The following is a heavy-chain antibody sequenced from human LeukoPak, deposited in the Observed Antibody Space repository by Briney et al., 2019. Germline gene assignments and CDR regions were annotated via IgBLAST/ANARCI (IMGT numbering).Heavy chain of an antibody. D-gene: IGHD2-8*01. CDR3: AKGEGSMLFDY. J-gene: IGHJ4*02. Sequence: GGSLRLSCAASGFTFSSYGMHWVRQAPGKGLEWVAVISYDGSNKYYADSEKGRFTISRDNSKNTLYLQMNSLRAEDTAVYYCAKGEGSMLFDYWGQGTLVTVSS. CDR1: GFTFSSYG. CDR2: ISYDGSNK. V-gene: IGHV3-30*18.